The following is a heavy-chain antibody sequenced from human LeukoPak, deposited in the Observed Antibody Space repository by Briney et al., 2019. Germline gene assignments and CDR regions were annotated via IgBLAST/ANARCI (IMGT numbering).Heavy chain of an antibody. V-gene: IGHV3-53*05. J-gene: IGHJ4*02. CDR1: GFTFSNYD. Sequence: GGSLRLSCAASGFTFSNYDMSWVRHAPGKGLEWVSAIGSGGGTYYADSVKGRFTISRDNSKNTLYLQMNSLRAGDTALYYCAKDSAADCSAFRSLIDYWGQGTLVTVSS. D-gene: IGHD2-15*01. CDR2: IGSGGGT. CDR3: AKDSAADCSAFRSLIDY.